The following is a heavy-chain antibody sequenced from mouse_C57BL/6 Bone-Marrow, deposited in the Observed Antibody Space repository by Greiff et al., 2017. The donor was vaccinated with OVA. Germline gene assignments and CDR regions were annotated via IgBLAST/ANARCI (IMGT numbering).Heavy chain of an antibody. Sequence: LVAPSQSLSITCPVSGFSFTSYGVSWVRQPPGKGLEWLGVIWGDGSTNYHSALISRLRISKDNSKSQVFLKLNSLQTDDTATYYCAAHWDFYAMDYWGQGTSVTVAS. D-gene: IGHD4-1*01. CDR2: IWGDGST. CDR1: GFSFTSYG. CDR3: AAHWDFYAMDY. J-gene: IGHJ4*01. V-gene: IGHV2-3*01.